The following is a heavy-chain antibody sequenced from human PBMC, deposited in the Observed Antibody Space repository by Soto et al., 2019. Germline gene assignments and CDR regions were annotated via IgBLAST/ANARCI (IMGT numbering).Heavy chain of an antibody. CDR2: IRSKANNYAT. J-gene: IGHJ6*02. CDR3: AFGEESRYYYYGMDV. Sequence: GGSLRLSCAASGFTFSGSAMHWVRQASGKGLEWVARIRSKANNYATAYAASVKGRFTISRDDSKNTAYLQMNSLKTEDTAVYYCAFGEESRYYYYGMDVWGQGTTVTISS. CDR1: GFTFSGSA. D-gene: IGHD3-10*01. V-gene: IGHV3-73*01.